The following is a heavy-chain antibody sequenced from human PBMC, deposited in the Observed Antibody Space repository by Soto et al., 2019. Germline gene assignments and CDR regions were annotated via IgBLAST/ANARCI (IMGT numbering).Heavy chain of an antibody. J-gene: IGHJ5*02. CDR2: ISGSGGST. CDR1: GFTFSNKA. V-gene: IGHV3-23*01. Sequence: GGSLRLSCAASGFTFSNKAMSWVRQAPGKGLEWVSGISGSGGSTNYADSVKGRFTISRDNPKNTLYLQLNSLRGEDTAMYYCARDMYSSDYFVKWFEPWSQGTLVTVSS. CDR3: ARDMYSSDYFVKWFEP. D-gene: IGHD6-19*01.